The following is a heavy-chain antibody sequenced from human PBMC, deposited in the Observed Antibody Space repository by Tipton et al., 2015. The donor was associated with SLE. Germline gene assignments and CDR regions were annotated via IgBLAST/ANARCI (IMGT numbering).Heavy chain of an antibody. D-gene: IGHD1-14*01. CDR3: ARLSTGTTDAFDI. CDR2: INHSGST. CDR1: GGSFSGYY. J-gene: IGHJ3*02. V-gene: IGHV4-34*01. Sequence: LSLTCAVYGGSFSGYYWSWIRQPPGKGLEWIGEINHSGSTNYNPSLKSRVTISVDTSKNQFSLKLSSVTAADTAVYYCARLSTGTTDAFDIWGQGTMVTVSS.